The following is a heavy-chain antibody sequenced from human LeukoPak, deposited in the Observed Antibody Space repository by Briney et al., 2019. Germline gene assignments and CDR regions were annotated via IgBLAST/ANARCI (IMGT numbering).Heavy chain of an antibody. Sequence: GGPLRLSCAASGFTFNIYSMNWVRQAPGKGLEWVSSISGNGGSTYYADSVKGRFTISRDSSKNTLYLQMDSLRAEDTAVYYCAKRGGNTALTRHFDYWGQGTLVTVSS. CDR2: ISGNGGST. CDR1: GFTFNIYS. V-gene: IGHV3-23*01. CDR3: AKRGGNTALTRHFDY. D-gene: IGHD5-18*01. J-gene: IGHJ4*02.